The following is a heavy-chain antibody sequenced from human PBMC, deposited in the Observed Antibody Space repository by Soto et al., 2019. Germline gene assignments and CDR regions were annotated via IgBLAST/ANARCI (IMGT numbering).Heavy chain of an antibody. V-gene: IGHV4-39*01. J-gene: IGHJ4*02. CDR1: GGSISSSSYY. Sequence: SETLSLTCTVSGGSISSSSYYWGWIRQPPGKGLEWIGSIYYSGSTYYNPSLKSRVTISVDTSKNQFSLKLSSVTAADTAVYYCARGSAITMIVVVIQPFDYWGQGTLVTFSS. CDR3: ARGSAITMIVVVIQPFDY. D-gene: IGHD3-22*01. CDR2: IYYSGST.